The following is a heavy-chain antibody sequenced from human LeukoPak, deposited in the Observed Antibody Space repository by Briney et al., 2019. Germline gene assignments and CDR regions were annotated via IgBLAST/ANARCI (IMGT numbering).Heavy chain of an antibody. CDR2: ISSSSSYR. Sequence: GGSLRLSCTGSGFTFSSYSMNWVRQAPGKGLEWVSSISSSSSYRYYADSVKGRFTISRDNSKNTLYLQMNSLRAEDTAVYYCAKDSIVATDYWGQGTLVTVSS. CDR1: GFTFSSYS. D-gene: IGHD5-12*01. CDR3: AKDSIVATDY. V-gene: IGHV3-21*04. J-gene: IGHJ4*02.